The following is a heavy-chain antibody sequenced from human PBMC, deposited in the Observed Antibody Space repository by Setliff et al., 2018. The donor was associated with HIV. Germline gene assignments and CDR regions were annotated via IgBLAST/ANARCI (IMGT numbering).Heavy chain of an antibody. V-gene: IGHV3-23*01. D-gene: IGHD1-1*01. CDR1: GFTLQNYA. J-gene: IGHJ3*02. Sequence: GGSLRLSCAASGFTLQNYAMTWVRQVPGEGLEWVSSIGGSDRDINYANFVKGRFTISRDNSKNMLYLQMNSLRAEDTAIYYCAKDRTSFNANWDAFDIWGQGTVVTVSS. CDR2: IGGSDRDI. CDR3: AKDRTSFNANWDAFDI.